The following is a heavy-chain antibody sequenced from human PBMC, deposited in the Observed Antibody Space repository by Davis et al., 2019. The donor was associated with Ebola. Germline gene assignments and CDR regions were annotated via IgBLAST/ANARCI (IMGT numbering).Heavy chain of an antibody. Sequence: GESLKISCKGSGYTFTSSWIGWVRQMPGKGLEWMGIIYPGDSDARYNPSFQGQVTISADKSSSTAYLQWSSLKASDTAIYYCAKSGGYDYGYNWFDSWGQGTLVTVSS. D-gene: IGHD3-10*01. CDR2: IYPGDSDA. J-gene: IGHJ5*01. CDR3: AKSGGYDYGYNWFDS. CDR1: GYTFTSSW. V-gene: IGHV5-51*01.